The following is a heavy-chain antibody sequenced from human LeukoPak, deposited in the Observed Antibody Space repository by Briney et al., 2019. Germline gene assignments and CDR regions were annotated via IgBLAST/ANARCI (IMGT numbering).Heavy chain of an antibody. CDR1: GFTFRSFA. D-gene: IGHD6-13*01. V-gene: IGHV3-23*01. CDR2: ISGGGDFT. CDR3: AREYDQQLES. J-gene: IGHJ5*02. Sequence: GGSLRLSCAASGFTFRSFAMNWVRQAPGKGLECVSAISGGGDFTKYADSVKGRFTISRDNSKSTLYLQMNSLRAEDTAVYYCAREYDQQLESWGQGTLVTVSS.